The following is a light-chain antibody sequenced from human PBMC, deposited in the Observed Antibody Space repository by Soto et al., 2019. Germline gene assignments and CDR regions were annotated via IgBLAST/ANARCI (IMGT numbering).Light chain of an antibody. CDR2: KAS. J-gene: IGKJ1*01. Sequence: DIQVTQSTSSLSASVGDRVTITGRASQGISSWLAWYQQKPGKAPKLLIYKASTLKSGFPSRFSGSGSGTEFTLTISSLQPDYFATYYCQHYNSYSEAFGQGTKVDIK. CDR1: QGISSW. CDR3: QHYNSYSEA. V-gene: IGKV1-5*03.